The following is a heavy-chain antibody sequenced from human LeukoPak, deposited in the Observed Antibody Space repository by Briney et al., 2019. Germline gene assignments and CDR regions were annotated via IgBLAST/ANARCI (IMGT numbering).Heavy chain of an antibody. CDR1: GGTFSSYA. D-gene: IGHD2-2*01. J-gene: IGHJ5*02. V-gene: IGHV1-69*01. CDR2: IIPIFGTA. CDR3: ARDKCSSTSCYSPWFDP. Sequence: ASVTVSCTASGGTFSSYAISWVRQAPGRGLEWMGGIIPIFGTANYAQKFQGRVTITADESTSTAYMELSSLRSEDTAVYYCARDKCSSTSCYSPWFDPWGQGTLVTVSS.